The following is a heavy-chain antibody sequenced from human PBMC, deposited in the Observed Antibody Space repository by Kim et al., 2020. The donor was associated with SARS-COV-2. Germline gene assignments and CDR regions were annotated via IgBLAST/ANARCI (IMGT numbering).Heavy chain of an antibody. D-gene: IGHD4-17*01. Sequence: NPSLRSRVTISIDPSKTYFSLKLSSVTPADTAMYYCARIDDYGDYYFDYWGQGTLVTVSS. V-gene: IGHV4-61*03. J-gene: IGHJ4*02. CDR3: ARIDDYGDYYFDY.